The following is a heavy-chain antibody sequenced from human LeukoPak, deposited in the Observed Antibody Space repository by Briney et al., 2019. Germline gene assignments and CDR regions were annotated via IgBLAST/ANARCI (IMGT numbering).Heavy chain of an antibody. D-gene: IGHD4-11*01. CDR1: GFTLSSYG. CDR3: ARSGGLQKFDY. Sequence: GKSLRLSCVASGFTLSSYGMHWVRQAPGKGLEWVALISYDGSQKYYADSVKGRFTVSRDNSKSLLYLQMDSLRAEDTAVYYCARSGGLQKFDYWGQGTLVTVSS. V-gene: IGHV3-30*03. J-gene: IGHJ4*02. CDR2: ISYDGSQK.